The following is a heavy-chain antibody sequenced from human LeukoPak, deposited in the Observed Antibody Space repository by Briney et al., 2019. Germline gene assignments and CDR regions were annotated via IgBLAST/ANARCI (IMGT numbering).Heavy chain of an antibody. Sequence: GASVKVSCKASGYTFTGYYMHWVRQAPGQGLEWMGWINPNSGGTNYAQKFQGRVTMTRDTSISTAYMELSRLRPDDTAVYYCARATPPENYYGSGSYPDYWGQGTLVTVSS. CDR3: ARATPPENYYGSGSYPDY. D-gene: IGHD3-10*01. V-gene: IGHV1-2*02. CDR1: GYTFTGYY. J-gene: IGHJ4*02. CDR2: INPNSGGT.